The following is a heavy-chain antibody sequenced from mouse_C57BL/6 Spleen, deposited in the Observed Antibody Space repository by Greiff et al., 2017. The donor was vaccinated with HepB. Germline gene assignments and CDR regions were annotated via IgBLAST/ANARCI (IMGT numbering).Heavy chain of an antibody. D-gene: IGHD2-10*01. CDR2: IDPEDGET. J-gene: IGHJ3*01. Sequence: VQLQQSGAELVKPGASVKLSCTASGFNIKDYYMHWVKQRTEQGLEWIGRIDPEDGETKYAPQFQGKATITADTSSNTAYLQLSSLTSEDTAVYYCASTLVPPTQAWFAYWGQGTLVTVSA. CDR3: ASTLVPPTQAWFAY. CDR1: GFNIKDYY. V-gene: IGHV14-2*01.